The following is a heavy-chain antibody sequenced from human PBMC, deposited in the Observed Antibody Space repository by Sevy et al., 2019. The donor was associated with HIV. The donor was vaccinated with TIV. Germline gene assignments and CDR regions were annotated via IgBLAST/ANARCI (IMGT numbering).Heavy chain of an antibody. Sequence: ASVKVSCKASGYTFTSYGISWVRQAPGQGLEWMGWISAYNGNTNYAQKLQGRVTMTTDTSTSTAYMELRSLRSDDTAVYYCARDAFSSSGYYYHAEYFQHWGQGTLVTVSS. J-gene: IGHJ1*01. CDR2: ISAYNGNT. D-gene: IGHD3-22*01. V-gene: IGHV1-18*01. CDR3: ARDAFSSSGYYYHAEYFQH. CDR1: GYTFTSYG.